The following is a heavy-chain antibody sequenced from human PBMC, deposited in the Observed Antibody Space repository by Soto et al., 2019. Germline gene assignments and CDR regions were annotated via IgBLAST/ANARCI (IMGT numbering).Heavy chain of an antibody. Sequence: PXESLSLTCFASGFTFASCVMSWFGQAPGKGLEWVAGISQTVANTYYAASVRSRFIISRDNSRNTVSLEMNSLRGEDSALYYCETEAAKSTWNFDFWGQGTKVTVFS. CDR3: ETEAAKSTWNFDF. D-gene: IGHD6-25*01. J-gene: IGHJ4*02. CDR2: ISQTVANT. V-gene: IGHV3-23*01. CDR1: GFTFASCV.